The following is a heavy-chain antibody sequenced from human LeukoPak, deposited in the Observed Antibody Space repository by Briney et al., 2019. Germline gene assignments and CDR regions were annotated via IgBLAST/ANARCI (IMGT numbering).Heavy chain of an antibody. D-gene: IGHD4-17*01. J-gene: IGHJ4*02. CDR2: IYRSGTT. Sequence: SQTLSLTCSVSGGSIGSGDYYWSWIRQPPGKGLEWIGYIYRSGTTYSNPSLRSRASLSVDTSKNQFSLKLNSVTAADTAVYFCARHHPNVDYEDCWGQGTLVTVSS. CDR3: ARHHPNVDYEDC. CDR1: GGSIGSGDYY. V-gene: IGHV4-30-4*01.